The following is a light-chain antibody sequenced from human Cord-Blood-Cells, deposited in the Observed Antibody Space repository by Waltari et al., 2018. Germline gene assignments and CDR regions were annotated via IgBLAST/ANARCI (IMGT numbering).Light chain of an antibody. CDR1: SSNIGAGYD. CDR2: GNS. V-gene: IGLV1-40*01. J-gene: IGLJ1*01. CDR3: QSYDSSLSEV. Sequence: QSVLTQPPSVSGAPGPRVTISCTGSSSNIGAGYDVHWYQQLPGPAPKLLIYGNSNRPSGVPDRFSGSKSGTSASLAITGLQAEDEADYYCQSYDSSLSEVFGTGTKVTVL.